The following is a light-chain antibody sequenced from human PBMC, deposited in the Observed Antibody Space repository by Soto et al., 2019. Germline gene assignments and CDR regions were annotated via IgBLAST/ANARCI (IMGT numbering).Light chain of an antibody. CDR2: GAS. CDR3: QLHTNSPHMYT. Sequence: EIVLTQSPGTLSLSPGERATLSCRASQSVSSSYLVWYQQKRGQAPRLLISGASSRATGIPDRFSGSGSGTDFTLSISRLEPEDFAVYHCQLHTNSPHMYTFGQGTRLEIK. J-gene: IGKJ2*01. CDR1: QSVSSSY. V-gene: IGKV3-20*01.